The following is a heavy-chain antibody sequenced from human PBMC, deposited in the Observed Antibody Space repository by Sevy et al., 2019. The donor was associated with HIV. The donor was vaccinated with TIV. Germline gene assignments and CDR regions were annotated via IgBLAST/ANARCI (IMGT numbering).Heavy chain of an antibody. D-gene: IGHD6-19*01. V-gene: IGHV3-9*01. CDR2: ISWNSGSI. Sequence: GGSLRLSCAASGFTFDDYAMHWVRQAPGKGLEWVSGISWNSGSIGYADSVKGRFTISRDNAKNSLYLQMNSLRAEDTALYYCAKDKGSSRWYGVDYWGQGTLVTVSS. CDR3: AKDKGSSRWYGVDY. CDR1: GFTFDDYA. J-gene: IGHJ4*02.